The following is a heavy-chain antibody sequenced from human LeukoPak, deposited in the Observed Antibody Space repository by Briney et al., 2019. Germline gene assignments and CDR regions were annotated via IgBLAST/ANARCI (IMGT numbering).Heavy chain of an antibody. J-gene: IGHJ4*02. V-gene: IGHV3-23*01. CDR3: ASRSGCGEQERAYFDY. Sequence: GGSLRLSCAASGFTFSSYAMSWVRQAPGKGLEWVSTFSFRTGNTYFADSVKGRFTISTDNSKNTLSLQMNSLRAEDTAVYYCASRSGCGEQERAYFDYWGQGTLVTVSS. CDR2: FSFRTGNT. D-gene: IGHD1/OR15-1a*01. CDR1: GFTFSSYA.